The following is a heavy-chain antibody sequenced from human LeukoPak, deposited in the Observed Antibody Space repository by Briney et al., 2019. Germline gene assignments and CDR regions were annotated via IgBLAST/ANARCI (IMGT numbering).Heavy chain of an antibody. J-gene: IGHJ4*01. V-gene: IGHV4-59*01. CDR1: GGSISSNY. Sequence: PSETLSLTCSVSGGSISSNYWSWIRQPPGRGLEWIGYISYSGGTYYNPSLRSRVTISVDTSKNQLSLKSTSVTAADTAVYYCARDYSSGWYPLDYWGHGTLVTVSS. CDR2: ISYSGGT. CDR3: ARDYSSGWYPLDY. D-gene: IGHD6-19*01.